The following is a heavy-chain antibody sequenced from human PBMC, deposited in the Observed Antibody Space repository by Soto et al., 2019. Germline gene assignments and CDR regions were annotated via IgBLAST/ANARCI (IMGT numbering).Heavy chain of an antibody. J-gene: IGHJ4*02. D-gene: IGHD3-22*01. V-gene: IGHV3-33*01. CDR3: ARDQTYYYDSSGYCFDY. Sequence: GSLRLSCAASGFTFSSYGMHWVRQAPGKGLEWVAVIWYDGSNKYYADYVKGRFTISRDNSKNTLYLQMNSLRAEDTALYYCARDQTYYYDSSGYCFDYWGQGTLVTVS. CDR2: IWYDGSNK. CDR1: GFTFSSYG.